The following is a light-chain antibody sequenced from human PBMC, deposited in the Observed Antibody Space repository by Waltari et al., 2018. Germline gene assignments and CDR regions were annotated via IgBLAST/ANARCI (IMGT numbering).Light chain of an antibody. CDR3: QQYGSSPRA. V-gene: IGKV3-20*01. J-gene: IGKJ1*01. CDR1: QKITSGY. Sequence: EIVLTQSPETLSLSPGERATLSCRASQKITSGYLAWYQQKPGQTPRLLIYTASSRATGTPDRFTGSGSGTDFTLTISRLEPEDFAVYYCQQYGSSPRAFGQGTKVEIK. CDR2: TAS.